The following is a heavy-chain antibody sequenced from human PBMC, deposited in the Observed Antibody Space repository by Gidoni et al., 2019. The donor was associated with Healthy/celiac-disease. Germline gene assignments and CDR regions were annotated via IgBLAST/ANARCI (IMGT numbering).Heavy chain of an antibody. CDR2: SGST. CDR3: ARAGSAGWLLDY. V-gene: IGHV4-59*01. J-gene: IGHJ4*02. Sequence: SGSTNYNPSLKSRVTISVDTSKNQFSLKLSSVTAADTAVYYCARAGSAGWLLDYWGQGTLVTVSS. D-gene: IGHD3-22*01.